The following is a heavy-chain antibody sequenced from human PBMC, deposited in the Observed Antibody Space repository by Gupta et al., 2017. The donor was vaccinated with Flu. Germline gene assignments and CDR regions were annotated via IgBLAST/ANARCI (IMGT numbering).Heavy chain of an antibody. J-gene: IGHJ4*02. CDR2: ISGSGSTK. D-gene: IGHD2-2*01. CDR3: TRGGRSSFSFDY. V-gene: IGHV3-48*03. Sequence: EVQLVESGGGLIQPGGPLRLSCSASGFIFNTYEMNWVRQAPGKGLEWVSSISGSGSTKYYADSLKGRFTISRDNAKNSLYLQMNSLRAEDTALYYCTRGGRSSFSFDYWGQGTLVTVSS. CDR1: GFIFNTYE.